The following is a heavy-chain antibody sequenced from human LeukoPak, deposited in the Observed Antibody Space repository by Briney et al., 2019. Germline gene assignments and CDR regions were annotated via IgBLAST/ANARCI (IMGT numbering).Heavy chain of an antibody. Sequence: GGSLRLSCAASGLTVSSSYMSWVRQAPGKGLEWVSVIYSDGGTYYADSVKDRFTISRDNSKNTLYLQMNSLRAEDTALYYCARESSWSFDYWGQGTLVPVPS. CDR1: GLTVSSSY. J-gene: IGHJ4*02. CDR3: ARESSWSFDY. CDR2: IYSDGGT. V-gene: IGHV3-66*01. D-gene: IGHD6-13*01.